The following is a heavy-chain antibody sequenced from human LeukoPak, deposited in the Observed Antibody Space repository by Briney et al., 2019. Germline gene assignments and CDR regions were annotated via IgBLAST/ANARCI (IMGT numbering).Heavy chain of an antibody. V-gene: IGHV1-46*01. CDR2: INPSGGST. Sequence: ASVTVSCKASGYTFTGYYMHWVRQAPGQGLEWMGIINPSGGSTSYAQKFQGRVTMTRDTSTSTVYMELSSLRSEDTAVYYCARSGTYGDYDYWGQGTLITVSS. CDR1: GYTFTGYY. CDR3: ARSGTYGDYDY. J-gene: IGHJ4*02. D-gene: IGHD4-17*01.